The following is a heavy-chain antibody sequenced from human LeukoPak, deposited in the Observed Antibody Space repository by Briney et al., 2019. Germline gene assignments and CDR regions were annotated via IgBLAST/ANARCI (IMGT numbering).Heavy chain of an antibody. CDR3: AREDIVVLPAGAFDI. CDR1: GGSISSGDYY. V-gene: IGHV4-30-4*01. D-gene: IGHD2-2*01. J-gene: IGHJ3*02. CDR2: IYYSGNT. Sequence: SQTLSLPCTVFGGSISSGDYYWNWIRQPPGKGLEWIGYIYYSGNTYYNPSLKSRVTLSLDTSKNEFSLKLNSVTAADTAVYSCAREDIVVLPAGAFDIWGQGTMVTVSS.